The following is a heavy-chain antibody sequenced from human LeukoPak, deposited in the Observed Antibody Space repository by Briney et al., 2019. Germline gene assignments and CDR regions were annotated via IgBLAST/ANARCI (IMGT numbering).Heavy chain of an antibody. CDR2: ISGSGGST. V-gene: IGHV3-23*01. J-gene: IGHJ4*02. Sequence: PGGSLRLSCAASGFTFSSYEMNWVRQAPGKGLEWVSAISGSGGSTYYADSVKGRFTISRDNSKNTLYLQMNSLRAEDTAVYYCAKVTGYCSSTSCYSGRGYYFDYWGQGTLVTVSS. CDR1: GFTFSSYE. D-gene: IGHD2-2*01. CDR3: AKVTGYCSSTSCYSGRGYYFDY.